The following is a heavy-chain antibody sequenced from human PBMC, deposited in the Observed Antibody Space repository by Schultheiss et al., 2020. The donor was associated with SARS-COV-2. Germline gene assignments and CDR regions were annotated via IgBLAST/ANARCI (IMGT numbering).Heavy chain of an antibody. CDR3: ASTLYGDYALGYYGMDV. V-gene: IGHV5-51*01. J-gene: IGHJ6*02. CDR2: IYPGDSDT. CDR1: GYSFTSYW. D-gene: IGHD4-17*01. Sequence: GESLKISCKGSGYSFTSYWIGWVRQMPGKGLEWMGIIYPGDSDTRYSPSFQGQVTISADKSISTAYLQWGSLKASDTAMYYCASTLYGDYALGYYGMDVWGQGTTVTVSS.